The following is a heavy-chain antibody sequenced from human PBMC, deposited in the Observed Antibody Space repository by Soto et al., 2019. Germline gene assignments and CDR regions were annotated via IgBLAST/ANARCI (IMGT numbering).Heavy chain of an antibody. J-gene: IGHJ4*02. CDR3: AKGRQWLVYYFDY. V-gene: IGHV3-23*01. Sequence: GGSLRLSCEGSGFTFSTSAMSWVRQVPGKGLEWVSGISGTGSSTYYADSVRGRFSISRDNSKNTVYLQMNSLRADDTAEYYCAKGRQWLVYYFDYWGPGILVTVSS. CDR2: ISGTGSST. D-gene: IGHD6-19*01. CDR1: GFTFSTSA.